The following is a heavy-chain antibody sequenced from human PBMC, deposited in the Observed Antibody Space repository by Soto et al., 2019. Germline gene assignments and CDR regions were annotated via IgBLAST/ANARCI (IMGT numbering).Heavy chain of an antibody. D-gene: IGHD3-22*01. CDR1: GFTFSSYW. J-gene: IGHJ3*02. V-gene: IGHV3-7*01. CDR2: IKQDGSDK. Sequence: PGGSLRLSCAASGFTFSSYWMSWVRQAPGKGLVWVANIKQDGSDKYYVDSVKGRFTISRDNSNNTLYLQMNSLRAEDTAVYYCARDRDTIIVVVIADDAFDIWGQGTMVTVSS. CDR3: ARDRDTIIVVVIADDAFDI.